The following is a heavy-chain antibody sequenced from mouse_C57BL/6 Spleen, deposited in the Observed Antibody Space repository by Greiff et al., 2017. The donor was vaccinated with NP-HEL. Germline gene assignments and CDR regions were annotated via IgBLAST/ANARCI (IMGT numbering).Heavy chain of an antibody. D-gene: IGHD1-1*01. V-gene: IGHV1-15*01. CDR2: IDPETGGT. CDR1: GYTFTDYE. J-gene: IGHJ3*01. Sequence: LVEPGAELVRPGASVTLSCKASGYTFTDYEMHWVKQTPVHGLEWIGAIDPETGGTAYNQKFKGKAILTADKSSSTAYMELRSLTSEDSAVYYCTRDSYYYGSSPALFAYWGQGTLVTVSA. CDR3: TRDSYYYGSSPALFAY.